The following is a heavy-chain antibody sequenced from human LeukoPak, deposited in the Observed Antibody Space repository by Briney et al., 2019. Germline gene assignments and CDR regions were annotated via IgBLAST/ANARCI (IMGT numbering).Heavy chain of an antibody. D-gene: IGHD2-15*01. V-gene: IGHV1-46*01. CDR3: ARGHLGCCSGGSCPPLYGMDV. CDR2: INPSGGST. J-gene: IGHJ6*02. Sequence: ASVKVSCKASGYTFTSYYMHWVRQAPGQRLEWMGIINPSGGSTSYAQKFQGRVTMTRDTSTSTVYMELSSLRSEDTAVYYCARGHLGCCSGGSCPPLYGMDVWGQGTLVTVSS. CDR1: GYTFTSYY.